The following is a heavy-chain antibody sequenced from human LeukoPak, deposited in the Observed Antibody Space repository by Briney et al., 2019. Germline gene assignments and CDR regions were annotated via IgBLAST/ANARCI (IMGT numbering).Heavy chain of an antibody. CDR1: GFTFSSYA. CDR2: ISGSGGST. V-gene: IGHV3-23*01. D-gene: IGHD3-10*01. J-gene: IGHJ6*02. CDR3: AKMVDYYYYYGMDV. Sequence: GGSLRLSCAASGFTFSSYAMSWVRRAPGKGLEWVSAISGSGGSTYYADSVKGRFTISRDNPKNTLYLQMNSLRAEDTAVYYCAKMVDYYYYYGMDVWGQGTTVTVSS.